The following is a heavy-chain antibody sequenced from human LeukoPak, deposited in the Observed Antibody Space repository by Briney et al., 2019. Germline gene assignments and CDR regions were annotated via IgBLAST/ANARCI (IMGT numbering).Heavy chain of an antibody. CDR2: IYPGDSDT. CDR3: ARPRFTVAGTRGNYFDY. CDR1: GYSFTSYW. D-gene: IGHD6-19*01. J-gene: IGHJ4*02. V-gene: IGHV5-51*01. Sequence: GESLKISCQGSGYSFTSYWIGWVRQMPGKGLEWMGIIYPGDSDTRYSPSFQGQVTISADKSISTAYLQWSSLKASDTAMYYCARPRFTVAGTRGNYFDYWGQGTLVTVSS.